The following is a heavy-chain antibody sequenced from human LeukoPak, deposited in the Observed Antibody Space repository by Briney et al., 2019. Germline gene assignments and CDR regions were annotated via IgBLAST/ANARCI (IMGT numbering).Heavy chain of an antibody. J-gene: IGHJ4*02. D-gene: IGHD5-18*01. Sequence: ASVKVSCKASGYSFTTYNINWVRQAPGQGLEWMGWKSTNSANSGYAQKFLGRATMTGDSSMSTAYLELSSLRSEDTAVYYCARGGFIYGYSYFDYWGQGTLVTVSS. CDR1: GYSFTTYN. CDR3: ARGGFIYGYSYFDY. V-gene: IGHV1-8*01. CDR2: KSTNSANS.